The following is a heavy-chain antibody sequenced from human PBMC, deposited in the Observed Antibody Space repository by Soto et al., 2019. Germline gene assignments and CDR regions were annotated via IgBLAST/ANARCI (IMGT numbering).Heavy chain of an antibody. CDR2: INHSGST. V-gene: IGHV4-34*01. Sequence: QVQLQQWGAGLLKPSETLSLTCAVYGGSFSGYYWSWIRQPPGKGLEWIGEINHSGSTNYNPSLKSRVTISVDTTKNQFSLKLGSVTAADTAVYYCARDHMIRGKDYWGQGTLVTVSS. J-gene: IGHJ4*02. CDR3: ARDHMIRGKDY. D-gene: IGHD3-10*01. CDR1: GGSFSGYY.